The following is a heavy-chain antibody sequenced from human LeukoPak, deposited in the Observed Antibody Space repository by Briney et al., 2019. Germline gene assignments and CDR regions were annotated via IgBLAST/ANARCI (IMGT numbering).Heavy chain of an antibody. Sequence: GASVKVSCKASGGTFSSYAISWVRQTPGQGLEWMGRIIPILGIANYAQKFQGRVTITADKSTGTAYMELSSLRSEDTAVYYCARDSYGDYIYYYYYYGMDVWGQGTTVTVSS. CDR2: IIPILGIA. V-gene: IGHV1-69*04. CDR1: GGTFSSYA. D-gene: IGHD4-17*01. CDR3: ARDSYGDYIYYYYYYGMDV. J-gene: IGHJ6*02.